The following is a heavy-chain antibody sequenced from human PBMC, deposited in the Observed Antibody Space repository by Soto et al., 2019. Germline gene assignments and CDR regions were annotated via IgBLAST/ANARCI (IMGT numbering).Heavy chain of an antibody. J-gene: IGHJ4*02. CDR1: GFTVSSYH. V-gene: IGHV3-66*01. CDR3: ASVHSGSYHYFDY. D-gene: IGHD6-13*01. Sequence: EVQLVESGGGLVQPGGSLRLSCAASGFTVSSYHMSWVRQAPGKGLEWVSIIYTAGSADFADSVKGRFTISRDNSKNPLYLQMSSLRAEDPAVYYCASVHSGSYHYFDYWGQGTLVTVSS. CDR2: IYTAGSA.